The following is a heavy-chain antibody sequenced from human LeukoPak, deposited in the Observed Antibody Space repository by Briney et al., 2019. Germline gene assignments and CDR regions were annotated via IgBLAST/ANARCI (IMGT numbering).Heavy chain of an antibody. CDR1: SGSIGSYY. V-gene: IGHV4-4*07. CDR3: ARVIGSTDYFDY. CDR2: IFADGRT. J-gene: IGHJ4*02. Sequence: PSETLSLTCTVSSGSIGSYYWSWIRQPAGKGLEWLGRIFADGRTHYNPSLKSRVTMSVDASKNQFSLKLNSVTAADTAVYYCARVIGSTDYFDYWGQGILVSVSS. D-gene: IGHD5/OR15-5a*01.